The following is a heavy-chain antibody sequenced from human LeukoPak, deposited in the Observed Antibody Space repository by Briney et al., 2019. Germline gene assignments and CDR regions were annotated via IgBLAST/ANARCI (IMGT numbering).Heavy chain of an antibody. CDR3: ARGKGDGYSSSWYYFDY. D-gene: IGHD6-13*01. CDR1: GFTFSSYW. CDR2: IYSGGST. V-gene: IGHV3-53*01. J-gene: IGHJ4*02. Sequence: GGSLRLSCAASGFTFSSYWMHWVRQAPGKGLEWVSVIYSGGSTYYADSVKGRFTISRDNSKNTLYLQMNSLRAEDTAVYYCARGKGDGYSSSWYYFDYWGQGTLVTVSS.